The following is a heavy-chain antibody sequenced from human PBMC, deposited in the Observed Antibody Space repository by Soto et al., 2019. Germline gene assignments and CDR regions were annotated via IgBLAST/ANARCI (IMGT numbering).Heavy chain of an antibody. D-gene: IGHD3-22*01. Sequence: QVTLKESGPVLVKPTETLTLTCTVSGFSLRNARMGVSWIRQPPGKALEWLAHILSSDEKSYNTSLKGSVTPSKDTSKSQVVLTMTYVDPVDTATYFCARMLAVNYYYYYVDVWGEGTTVTVSS. CDR1: GFSLRNARMG. CDR3: ARMLAVNYYYYYVDV. V-gene: IGHV2-26*01. J-gene: IGHJ6*03. CDR2: ILSSDEK.